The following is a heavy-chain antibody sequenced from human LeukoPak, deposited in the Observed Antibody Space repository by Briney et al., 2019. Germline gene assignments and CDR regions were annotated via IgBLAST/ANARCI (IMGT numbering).Heavy chain of an antibody. CDR3: ARSRYCSGGSCYWFDP. CDR1: GGSFSGYY. Sequence: SETLSLTCAVYGGSFSGYYWSWIRQPPGKGLEWIGYIYYSGSTNYNPSLKSRVTISVDTSKNQFSLKLSSVTAADTAVYYCARSRYCSGGSCYWFDPWGQGTLVTVSS. CDR2: IYYSGST. V-gene: IGHV4-59*01. J-gene: IGHJ5*02. D-gene: IGHD2-15*01.